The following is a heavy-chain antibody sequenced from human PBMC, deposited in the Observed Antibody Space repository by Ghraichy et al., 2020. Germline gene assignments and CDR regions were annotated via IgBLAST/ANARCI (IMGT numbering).Heavy chain of an antibody. CDR3: AFLPGRMTTVTTGAFDI. CDR2: ISGSGGST. J-gene: IGHJ3*02. V-gene: IGHV3-23*01. CDR1: GFTFSSYA. Sequence: GGSLRLSCAASGFTFSSYAMSWVRQAPGKGLEWVSAISGSGGSTYYADSVKGRFTISRDNSKNTLYLQMNSLRAEDTAVYYCAFLPGRMTTVTTGAFDIWGQGTMVTVSS. D-gene: IGHD4-11*01.